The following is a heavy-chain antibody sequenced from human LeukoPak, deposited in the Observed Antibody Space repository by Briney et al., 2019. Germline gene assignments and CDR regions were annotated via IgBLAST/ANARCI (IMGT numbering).Heavy chain of an antibody. CDR2: IYYSGST. D-gene: IGHD3-22*01. V-gene: IGHV4-30-4*08. J-gene: IGHJ4*02. CDR3: ARDRGGLYYYDSGFDY. Sequence: SETLSLTCTVSGGSISSGGYYWSWIRQHPGKGLEWIGYIYYSGSTYYNPSLKSRVTISVDTSKNQFSLKLSSVTAADTAVYYCARDRGGLYYYDSGFDYWGQGTLVTVSS. CDR1: GGSISSGGYY.